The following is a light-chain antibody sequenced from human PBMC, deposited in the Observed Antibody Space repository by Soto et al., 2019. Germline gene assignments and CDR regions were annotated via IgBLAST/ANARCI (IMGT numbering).Light chain of an antibody. Sequence: DIQMTQSPSTLSASVGDRVTITCRASQSISHWLAWYQQKPGKAPQVLISEASSLASGVPSRFSGSGSGTKFTLTISSLQPDDFATYYCHIYSSHFGGGTRVEIK. CDR2: EAS. J-gene: IGKJ4*01. V-gene: IGKV1-5*01. CDR1: QSISHW. CDR3: HIYSSH.